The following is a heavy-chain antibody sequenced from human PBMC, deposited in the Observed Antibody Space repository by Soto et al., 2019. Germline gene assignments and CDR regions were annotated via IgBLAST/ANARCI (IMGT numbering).Heavy chain of an antibody. J-gene: IGHJ4*02. CDR2: INGGTGST. CDR3: ARDWAVADINYYDY. Sequence: GASVKVSCKASGYIFTIYGIHWVRQAPGQRLEWMGWINGGTGSTKYSERFQGRVTVSRDTSASTAYMELKSLRPEDTAIYYCARDWAVADINYYDYWGQGTLVTVSS. V-gene: IGHV1-3*01. CDR1: GYIFTIYG. D-gene: IGHD6-19*01.